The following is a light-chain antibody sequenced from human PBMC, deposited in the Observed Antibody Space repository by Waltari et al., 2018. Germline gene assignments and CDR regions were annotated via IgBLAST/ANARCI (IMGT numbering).Light chain of an antibody. Sequence: QSVLTQPPSVSAAPGQTVTIPCSGSSSNIGNKYVSWYQQLPGTAPKLLIYENNKRPSGIPDRFSGSESDTSATLGITGLQTGDEADYYCGAWDSSLNAWVFGGGTKVTVL. CDR2: ENN. CDR3: GAWDSSLNAWV. J-gene: IGLJ3*02. CDR1: SSNIGNKY. V-gene: IGLV1-51*02.